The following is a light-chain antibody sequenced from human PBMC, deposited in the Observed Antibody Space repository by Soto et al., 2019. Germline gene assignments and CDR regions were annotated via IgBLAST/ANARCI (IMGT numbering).Light chain of an antibody. V-gene: IGLV2-14*01. CDR3: SSYASSSTGV. J-gene: IGLJ3*02. CDR1: SSDVGDYNY. Sequence: QSALTQPASVSGSPGQSITLSCTGTSSDVGDYNYVSWYQQHPGKAPRLIIYEVSYRPSGVSNRFSGSKSGNTASLTISGLQAEDEADYYCSSYASSSTGVFGGGTKLTVL. CDR2: EVS.